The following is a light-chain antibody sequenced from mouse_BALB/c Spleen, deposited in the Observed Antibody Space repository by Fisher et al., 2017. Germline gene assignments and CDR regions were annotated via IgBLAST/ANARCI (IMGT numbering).Light chain of an antibody. CDR1: SSVSY. V-gene: IGKV4-57-1*01. CDR3: QQYSGYPLT. J-gene: IGKJ5*01. Sequence: DIVLTQSPAIMSASPGEKVTMTCSASSSVSYMHWYQQKSGASPKPLIHRTSNLASGVPARFSGSGSGTSYSLTISSVEAEDAATYYCQQYSGYPLTFGAGTKLELK. CDR2: RTS.